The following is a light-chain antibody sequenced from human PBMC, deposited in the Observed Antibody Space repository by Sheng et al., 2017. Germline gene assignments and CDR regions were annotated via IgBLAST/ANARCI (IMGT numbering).Light chain of an antibody. CDR2: DDS. V-gene: IGLV3-21*02. CDR3: QSYDTSLSGSWV. Sequence: SYELTQPPSVSVAPGQTARITCGGNNIGSKSVHWYQQKPGQAPVLVVYDDSDRPSGIPERFSGSNSGNTATLTISRVEAGDEADYYCQSYDTSLSGSWVFGGGTKLTVL. J-gene: IGLJ2*01. CDR1: NIGSKS.